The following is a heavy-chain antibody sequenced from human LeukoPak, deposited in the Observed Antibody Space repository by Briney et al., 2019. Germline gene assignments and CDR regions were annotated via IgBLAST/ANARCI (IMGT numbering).Heavy chain of an antibody. CDR2: IIPIFGTA. J-gene: IGHJ4*02. Sequence: SVKVSCKASGGTFSSYAISRVRQAPGQGLEWMGRIIPIFGTANYAQKFQGRVTITTDESTSTAYMELSSLRSEDTAVYYCARDREGYSSYGILEYWGQGTLVTVSS. CDR3: ARDREGYSSYGILEY. CDR1: GGTFSSYA. V-gene: IGHV1-69*05. D-gene: IGHD5-18*01.